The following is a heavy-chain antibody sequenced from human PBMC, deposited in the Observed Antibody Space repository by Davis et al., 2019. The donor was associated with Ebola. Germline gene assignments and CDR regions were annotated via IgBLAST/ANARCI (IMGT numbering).Heavy chain of an antibody. J-gene: IGHJ4*02. CDR2: IYYSGST. D-gene: IGHD6-13*01. CDR3: ARHRIAAAGTGFDY. Sequence: MPSETLSLTCTVSGGSISSDYWTWIRQPPGKGLEWIGYIYYSGSTNYNPSLKSRVTISVDTSKNQFSLKLSSVTAADTAVYYCARHRIAAAGTGFDYWGQGTLVTVSS. CDR1: GGSISSDY. V-gene: IGHV4-59*08.